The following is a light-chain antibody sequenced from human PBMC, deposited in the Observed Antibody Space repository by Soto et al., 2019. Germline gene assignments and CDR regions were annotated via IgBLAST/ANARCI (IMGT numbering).Light chain of an antibody. CDR2: FNS. CDR1: NSNVGSNP. Sequence: QSVLIQPPSASGTPGQRVTISCSGSNSNVGSNPVSWYQQLPGTAPKVVIYFNSQRPSGVPDRFSGSKSGPSASLAISGLQSEDEAEYFCASWDDGLSGPIFGGGTKLTVL. J-gene: IGLJ2*01. V-gene: IGLV1-44*01. CDR3: ASWDDGLSGPI.